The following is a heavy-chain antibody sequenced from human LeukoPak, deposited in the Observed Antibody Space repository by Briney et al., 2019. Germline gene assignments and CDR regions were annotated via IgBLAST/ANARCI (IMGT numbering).Heavy chain of an antibody. D-gene: IGHD6-6*01. Sequence: SETLSLTCTVSGGSISGSSYYWGWIRQPPGKGLEWIGSIYYSGSTYYNPSLKSRVTISVDTSKNQFSLKLSSVTAADTAVYYCARESSIAARPGLDYWGQGTLVTVSS. CDR3: ARESSIAARPGLDY. V-gene: IGHV4-39*07. J-gene: IGHJ4*02. CDR2: IYYSGST. CDR1: GGSISGSSYY.